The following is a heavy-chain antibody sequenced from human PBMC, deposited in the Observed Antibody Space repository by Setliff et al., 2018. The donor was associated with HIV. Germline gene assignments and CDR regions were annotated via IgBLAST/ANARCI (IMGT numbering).Heavy chain of an antibody. J-gene: IGHJ3*01. D-gene: IGHD7-27*01. Sequence: SETLSLTCAVYGRSFSGYYWNWIRQSPGKGLEWIGAINHSGGTNYNPSLKSRVTISIDTSKNQFSLNVSSVTAADTAVYYCARGWGHDGFDFWGQGTMVTVSS. V-gene: IGHV4-34*01. CDR2: INHSGGT. CDR1: GRSFSGYY. CDR3: ARGWGHDGFDF.